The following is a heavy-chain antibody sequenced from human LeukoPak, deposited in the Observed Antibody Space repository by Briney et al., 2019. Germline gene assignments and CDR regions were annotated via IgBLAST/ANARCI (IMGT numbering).Heavy chain of an antibody. D-gene: IGHD6-13*01. CDR3: ARDLLLQQLGYYGMDV. CDR2: IYSGGST. J-gene: IGHJ6*02. V-gene: IGHV3-53*01. Sequence: GGSLRLSCAASGFTVSSNYMSWVRRAPGKGLEWVSVIYSGGSTYYADSVKGRFTISRDNSKNTLYLQMNSLRAEDTAVYYCARDLLLQQLGYYGMDVWGQGTTVTVSS. CDR1: GFTVSSNY.